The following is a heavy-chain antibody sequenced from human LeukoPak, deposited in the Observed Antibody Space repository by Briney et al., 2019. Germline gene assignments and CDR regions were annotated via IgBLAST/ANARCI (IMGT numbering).Heavy chain of an antibody. V-gene: IGHV4-4*07. CDR2: IYTSGST. J-gene: IGHJ3*01. CDR1: GGSISGYY. Sequence: SETLSFTCTVSGGSISGYYWSWIRQPAGKGLEWIGRIYTSGSTNYNPSLKSRVTISVDTSKNQFSLKLSSVTAADTAMYYCASWTVDTAMVLWGQGTMVTVSS. D-gene: IGHD5-18*01. CDR3: ASWTVDTAMVL.